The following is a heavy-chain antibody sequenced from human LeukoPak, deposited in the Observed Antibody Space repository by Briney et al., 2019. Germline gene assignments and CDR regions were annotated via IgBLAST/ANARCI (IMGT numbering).Heavy chain of an antibody. J-gene: IGHJ3*02. CDR3: ASDYDSSGYYYGDGDAFDI. Sequence: GGSLRLSCAASGFTFSSYWMSWVRQAPGKGLEWVANIKQDGSEKYYVDSVKGRFTISRDNAKNSLYLQMNSLRAEDTAVYYCASDYDSSGYYYGDGDAFDIWGQGTMVTVSS. D-gene: IGHD3-22*01. CDR1: GFTFSSYW. CDR2: IKQDGSEK. V-gene: IGHV3-7*01.